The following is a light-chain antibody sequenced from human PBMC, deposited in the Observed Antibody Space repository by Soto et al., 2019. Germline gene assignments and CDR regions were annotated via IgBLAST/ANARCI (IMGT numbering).Light chain of an antibody. Sequence: DIVLTQSPGTLSLSPGERASLSCRASQNVDTSLAWYQQRPGRAPRLLMSEASRRAAGIPVRFSGSGSGTVFTLTITSLEPEDVAVYYCQQRYNWPLTFGAGTRVEI. CDR2: EAS. J-gene: IGKJ4*01. V-gene: IGKV3-11*01. CDR3: QQRYNWPLT. CDR1: QNVDTS.